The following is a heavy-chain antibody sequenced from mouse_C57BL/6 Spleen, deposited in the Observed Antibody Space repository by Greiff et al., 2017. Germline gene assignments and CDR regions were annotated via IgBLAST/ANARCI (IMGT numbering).Heavy chain of an antibody. Sequence: VQLQQPGAELVRPGSSVKLSCKASGYTFTSYWMHWVKPRPIQGLEWIGNIDPSDSETHYNQKFKDKATLTVDKSSSTAYMQLSSLTSGDSAVYYCAREGNYGNSWYAYWGQGTLVTVSA. J-gene: IGHJ3*01. CDR1: GYTFTSYW. D-gene: IGHD2-1*01. CDR3: AREGNYGNSWYAY. V-gene: IGHV1-52*01. CDR2: IDPSDSET.